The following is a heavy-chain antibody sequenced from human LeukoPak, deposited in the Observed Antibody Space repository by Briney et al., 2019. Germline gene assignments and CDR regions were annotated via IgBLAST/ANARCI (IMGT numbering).Heavy chain of an antibody. CDR3: AREGPIVGATHLVDY. CDR2: INPNSGGT. V-gene: IGHV1-2*02. Sequence: ASVKVSCKASGYTFTDYYMHWVRQAPGQGLEWVGWINPNSGGTNYAQKFQGRVTMTRDTSISTAYMELSRLRSDDTAVYYCAREGPIVGATHLVDYWGKGTLVTVSS. D-gene: IGHD1-26*01. J-gene: IGHJ4*02. CDR1: GYTFTDYY.